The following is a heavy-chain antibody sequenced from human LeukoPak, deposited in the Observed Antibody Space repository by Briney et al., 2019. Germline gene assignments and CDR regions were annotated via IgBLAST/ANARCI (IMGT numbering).Heavy chain of an antibody. CDR1: GFLFSSYS. J-gene: IGHJ4*02. CDR3: AKPGYCSTSCSAFDY. Sequence: PGGSLRLSCAASGFLFSSYSMNWVRQAPGKGLEWVSYISGGSSTIYYADSVKGRFTISRDNSKNTLYLQMNSLRAGDTAVYYCAKPGYCSTSCSAFDYWGQGTLVTVSS. CDR2: ISGGSSTI. V-gene: IGHV3-48*01. D-gene: IGHD2-2*01.